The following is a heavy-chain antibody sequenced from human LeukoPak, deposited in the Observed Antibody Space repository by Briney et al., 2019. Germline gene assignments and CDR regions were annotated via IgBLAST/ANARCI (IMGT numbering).Heavy chain of an antibody. J-gene: IGHJ4*02. Sequence: GGSLRLSCAASGFTISDYSLSWVRQAPGKGLEWVSSITSSSSYIYYADSVKGRFTISRDNAKNSLYLQMNSLRADDTAVYYCARVPYISGWYSHFDYWGQGTLVTVSS. V-gene: IGHV3-21*01. CDR2: ITSSSSYI. CDR1: GFTISDYS. CDR3: ARVPYISGWYSHFDY. D-gene: IGHD6-19*01.